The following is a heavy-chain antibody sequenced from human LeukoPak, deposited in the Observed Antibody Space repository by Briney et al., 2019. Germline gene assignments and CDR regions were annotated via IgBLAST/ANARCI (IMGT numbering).Heavy chain of an antibody. Sequence: GGSLRLSCEASGFTFSNFGRTWVRRAPGKGREWVSTISGSGHNTYYADSVKGRFTISRDDSKNTLYLQMNSLRAEDTAVYYCAKDGHYDSSGNWGQGTLVTVSS. V-gene: IGHV3-23*01. J-gene: IGHJ4*02. CDR1: GFTFSNFG. D-gene: IGHD3-22*01. CDR2: ISGSGHNT. CDR3: AKDGHYDSSGN.